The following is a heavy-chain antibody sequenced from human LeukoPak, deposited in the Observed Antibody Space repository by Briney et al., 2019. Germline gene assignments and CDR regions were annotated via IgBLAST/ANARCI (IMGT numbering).Heavy chain of an antibody. CDR3: AREEKGDSYGYNY. CDR2: INPNSGGT. D-gene: IGHD5-18*01. J-gene: IGHJ4*02. CDR1: GYTFTGYY. Sequence: ASVKVSCKASGYTFTGYYMHWVRQAPGQGLEWMGWINPNSGGTNYAQKFQGRVTMTRDTSISTAYMELSRLRSDDTAVYYCAREEKGDSYGYNYWGQGTLVTVSS. V-gene: IGHV1-2*02.